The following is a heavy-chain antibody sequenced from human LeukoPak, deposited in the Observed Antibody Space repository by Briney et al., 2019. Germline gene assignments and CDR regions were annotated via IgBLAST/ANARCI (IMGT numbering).Heavy chain of an antibody. J-gene: IGHJ5*01. CDR3: ARVRRSLNWFDS. D-gene: IGHD3-3*01. V-gene: IGHV4-39*01. CDR1: GDSISTTNYY. Sequence: PSETLSLTCAVSGDSISTTNYYWGWIRQPPGKGLEWIGIIYYSGINHYNPSLKSRVTILVDTSKNQFSLKLSSVTDADTAVYYCARVRRSLNWFDSWGQGTLVTVSS. CDR2: IYYSGIN.